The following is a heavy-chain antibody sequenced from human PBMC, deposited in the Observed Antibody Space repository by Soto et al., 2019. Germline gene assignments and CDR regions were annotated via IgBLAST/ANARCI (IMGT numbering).Heavy chain of an antibody. J-gene: IGHJ6*02. D-gene: IGHD3-10*01. CDR1: GGTFSSYP. Sequence: SVEVSCKASGGTFSSYPISWVLQAPGQGREWMGGIIPIFGTANYAQKFQGRVTITADESTSTAYMELSSLRSEDTAVYYCARNTYYYGSGSPYYYGMDVWGQGTTVTVSS. CDR3: ARNTYYYGSGSPYYYGMDV. V-gene: IGHV1-69*13. CDR2: IIPIFGTA.